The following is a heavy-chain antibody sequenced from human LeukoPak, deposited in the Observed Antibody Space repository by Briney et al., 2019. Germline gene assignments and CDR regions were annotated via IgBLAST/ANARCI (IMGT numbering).Heavy chain of an antibody. CDR1: GFNSYW. V-gene: IGHV3-7*01. D-gene: IGHD3-22*01. CDR3: ASDYRGYYYDSSGSYSWPPYNWFDP. J-gene: IGHJ5*02. Sequence: PGGSLRLSCAASGFNSYWMSWVRQAPGKGLEWVANIKQDGSEKYYVDSVKGRFTISRDNAKNTLYLHMNSLRAEDTALYYCASDYRGYYYDSSGSYSWPPYNWFDPWGQGTLVTVSS. CDR2: IKQDGSEK.